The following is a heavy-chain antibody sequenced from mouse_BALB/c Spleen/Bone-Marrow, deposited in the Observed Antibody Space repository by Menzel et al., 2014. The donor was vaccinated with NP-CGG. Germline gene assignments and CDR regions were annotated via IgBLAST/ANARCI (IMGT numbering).Heavy chain of an antibody. V-gene: IGHV1-31*01. CDR1: GYSFTGYY. CDR2: IYPYNGVS. CDR3: ESRGEYFDV. J-gene: IGHJ1*01. Sequence: VQLQQPGPELVKPGASVEISCKASGYSFTGYYMHWVKQSHGNSLDWIGYIYPYNGVSSYNQKFKGKATLTVDKSSSTAYMELRSLTSDDSAVYYCESRGEYFDVWGAGTTVTVSS.